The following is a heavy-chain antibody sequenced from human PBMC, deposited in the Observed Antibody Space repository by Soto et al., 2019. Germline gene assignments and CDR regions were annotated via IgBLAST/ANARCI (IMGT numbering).Heavy chain of an antibody. J-gene: IGHJ4*02. CDR1: GFTFSSYA. V-gene: IGHV3-23*01. Sequence: GGSLRLSCAASGFTFSSYAMSWVRQAPGKGLEWVSAISGSGGSTHYADSVKGRFTISRDNSKNTLYLQMNSLRAEDTAVYYCAKDPSSSSVNWVDYWGQGTLVTVSS. CDR2: ISGSGGST. CDR3: AKDPSSSSVNWVDY. D-gene: IGHD6-6*01.